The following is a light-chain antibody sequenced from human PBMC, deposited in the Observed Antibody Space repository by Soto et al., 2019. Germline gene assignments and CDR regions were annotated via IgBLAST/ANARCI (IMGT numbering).Light chain of an antibody. V-gene: IGLV2-14*01. Sequence: QSALTQPASVSGSPGQSIAISCTGTSSDVGGYNYVSWYQQHPGKAPKLMLYDVAIRPSGVSDRFSGSKSGNTASLTISGLQAEDEADYYCTSYTNSSTYVFGTGTKLTV. CDR1: SSDVGGYNY. CDR2: DVA. J-gene: IGLJ1*01. CDR3: TSYTNSSTYV.